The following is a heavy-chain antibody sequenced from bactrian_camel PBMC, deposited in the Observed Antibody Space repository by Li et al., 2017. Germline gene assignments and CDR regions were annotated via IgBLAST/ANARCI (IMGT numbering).Heavy chain of an antibody. J-gene: IGHJ4*01. CDR2: IYTGDDST. CDR3: ETRGK. Sequence: QVQLVESGGGSVQAGGSLRLSCAASGFSGGLNCVGWFRQVPGKDRVRVAAIYTGDDSTYYSDFAKDRFSISHDNAKKTLYLQMNDLKPEDTAMYYCETRGKRGQGTQVTVS. V-gene: IGHV3S1*01. CDR1: GFSGGLNC.